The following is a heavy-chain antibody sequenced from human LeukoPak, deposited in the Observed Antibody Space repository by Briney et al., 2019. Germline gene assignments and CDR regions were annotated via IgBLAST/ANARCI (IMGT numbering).Heavy chain of an antibody. CDR2: ISGSGGST. CDR1: GFTFSSYA. Sequence: GGSLRLCCAASGFTFSSYAMSWVRQAPGKGLEWVSAISGSGGSTYYADSVKGRFTISRDNSKNTLYLQMNSLRAEDTAVYYCAEAPVAPKYYFDYWGQGTLVTVSS. V-gene: IGHV3-23*01. J-gene: IGHJ4*02. D-gene: IGHD6-19*01. CDR3: AEAPVAPKYYFDY.